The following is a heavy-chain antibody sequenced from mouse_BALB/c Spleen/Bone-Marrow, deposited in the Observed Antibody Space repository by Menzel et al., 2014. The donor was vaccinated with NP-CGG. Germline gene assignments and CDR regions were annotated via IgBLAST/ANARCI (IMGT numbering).Heavy chain of an antibody. CDR3: ARDPNSDIYWSLDV. V-gene: IGHV7-3*02. CDR1: GFTFADYY. CDR2: IRNKANGYTT. D-gene: IGHD2-12*01. J-gene: IGHJ1*01. Sequence: DVMLVESGGGLVQPGGSLRLSCATSGFTFADYYMSWVRQPPGKALEWLGFIRNKANGYTTECSASVKGRFTISRDNSQSILYLQMNPLRAEDSASYYCARDPNSDIYWSLDVWGAGPTVTVSS.